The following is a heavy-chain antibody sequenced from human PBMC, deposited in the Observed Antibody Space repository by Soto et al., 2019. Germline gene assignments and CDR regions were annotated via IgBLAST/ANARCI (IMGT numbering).Heavy chain of an antibody. V-gene: IGHV1-69*13. CDR2: IIPIFGTA. CDR1: GGTCGSYA. Sequence: ASVKVSCKASGGTCGSYAISWVRQAPGQGLEWMGGIIPIFGTANYAQKFQGRVTITADESTSTAYMELSSLRSEDTAVYYCARARIAVAGLYYYYYYGMDVWGQGTTVTVSS. J-gene: IGHJ6*02. D-gene: IGHD6-19*01. CDR3: ARARIAVAGLYYYYYYGMDV.